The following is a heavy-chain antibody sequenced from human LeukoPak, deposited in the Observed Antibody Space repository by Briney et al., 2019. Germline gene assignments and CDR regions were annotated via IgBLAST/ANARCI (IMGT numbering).Heavy chain of an antibody. V-gene: IGHV4-59*01. CDR1: GGSISSYY. D-gene: IGHD3-16*01. CDR2: IYYNGST. Sequence: SETLSLTCAVSGGSISSYYWSWIRQPPGKGLERVWDIYYNGSTNYKSAPTIRVTISVDTSTKQLSLKLSSVTAADTAVCYCARETSQKGADDMDVWGKGTTVTISS. J-gene: IGHJ6*03. CDR3: ARETSQKGADDMDV.